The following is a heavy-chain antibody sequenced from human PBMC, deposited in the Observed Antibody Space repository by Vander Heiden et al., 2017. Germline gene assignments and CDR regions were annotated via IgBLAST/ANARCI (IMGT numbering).Heavy chain of an antibody. V-gene: IGHV3-9*01. CDR2: ISWNSGSI. D-gene: IGHD4-17*01. Sequence: LVESERGLVQPGRCLTLPCDPSASPVGDNAMHWVRQAPGKGLEWVSGISWNSGSIGYADSVKGRFTISRDNAKNSLYLQMNSLRAEDTALYYCAKDMSSTVVTPGDYWGQGTLVTVSS. CDR3: AKDMSSTVVTPGDY. CDR1: ASPVGDNA. J-gene: IGHJ4*02.